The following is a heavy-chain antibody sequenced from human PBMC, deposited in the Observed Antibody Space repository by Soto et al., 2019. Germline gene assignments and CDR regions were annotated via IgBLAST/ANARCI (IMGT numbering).Heavy chain of an antibody. CDR3: ARVRQGCSANNCYFDP. V-gene: IGHV4-4*02. Sequence: LRETLSLTCTLSGGPVRAPDWWNWVRQSPDKGLEWIAEVHISGHSNYNPSLRSRVSVSIDSSKNQFYLNLNSVTAADTAIYYCARVRQGCSANNCYFDPWGQGTQVTVSS. J-gene: IGHJ5*01. D-gene: IGHD1-1*01. CDR2: VHISGHS. CDR1: GGPVRAPDW.